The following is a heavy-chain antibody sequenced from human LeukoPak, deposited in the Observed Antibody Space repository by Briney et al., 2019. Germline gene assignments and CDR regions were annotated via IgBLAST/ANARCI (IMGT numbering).Heavy chain of an antibody. J-gene: IGHJ4*02. CDR2: INGVANMM. Sequence: GGSLRLSCAASGFTFSSYSMNWVRQAPGKGLEWVSYINGVANMMYYADSVKGRFTISSDNAKNSLYLQMNSLRGEDTAVYYCARDRSWHFDYWGQGALVTVSS. D-gene: IGHD6-19*01. V-gene: IGHV3-48*01. CDR1: GFTFSSYS. CDR3: ARDRSWHFDY.